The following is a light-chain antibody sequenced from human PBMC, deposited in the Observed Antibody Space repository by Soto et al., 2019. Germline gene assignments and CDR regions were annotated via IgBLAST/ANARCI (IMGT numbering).Light chain of an antibody. CDR2: NSH. Sequence: QSVVTRPPSVAAAPGHKVTISSSGSITNIGNNYVARFQKFPGAAPKLLIYNSHKRQSGVPDLFSGSRSGTSATLGICGFKPGDEAVYYCGAWDSSMTAGVFGGGNKVTVL. CDR3: GAWDSSMTAGV. CDR1: ITNIGNNY. V-gene: IGLV1-51*01. J-gene: IGLJ3*02.